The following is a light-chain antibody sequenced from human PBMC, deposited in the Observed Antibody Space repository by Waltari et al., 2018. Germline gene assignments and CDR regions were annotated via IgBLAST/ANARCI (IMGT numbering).Light chain of an antibody. Sequence: QSVLTQPPSVSAAPGQKVTISCSGSSSNIGNNYVSWYQQLPGTAPKLLIYENNKRPSGIPDRFSGSKSGTSATLGITGLQTGDETDYYCGTWDSSLGGVFGGGTK. V-gene: IGLV1-51*02. CDR3: GTWDSSLGGV. CDR2: ENN. J-gene: IGLJ2*01. CDR1: SSNIGNNY.